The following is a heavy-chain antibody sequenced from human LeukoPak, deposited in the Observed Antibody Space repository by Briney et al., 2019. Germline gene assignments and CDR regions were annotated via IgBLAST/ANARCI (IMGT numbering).Heavy chain of an antibody. CDR1: GFTFSSYA. Sequence: PGGSLRLSCAASGFTFSSYAMSWVRQAPGKGLEWVSAISGSGGSTYYADSVKGRFTISRDNAKNSLYLQMNSLRAEDTAVYYCARDHTVTTAGYWGQGTLVTVSS. J-gene: IGHJ4*02. CDR3: ARDHTVTTAGY. D-gene: IGHD4-17*01. CDR2: ISGSGGST. V-gene: IGHV3-23*01.